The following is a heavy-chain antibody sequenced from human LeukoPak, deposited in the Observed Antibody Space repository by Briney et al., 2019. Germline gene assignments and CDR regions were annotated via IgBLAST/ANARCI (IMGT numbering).Heavy chain of an antibody. CDR2: IKQDESER. Sequence: GGSLRLSCAASGFIFSDYWMRWVRQAPGKGLEWVANIKQDESERYYVDSVKGRFTISRDNSKNSLYLQMNRLRVEDTAIYYCARKLHNWGQGTLVTVSS. CDR3: ARKLHN. V-gene: IGHV3-7*03. CDR1: GFIFSDYW. J-gene: IGHJ4*02.